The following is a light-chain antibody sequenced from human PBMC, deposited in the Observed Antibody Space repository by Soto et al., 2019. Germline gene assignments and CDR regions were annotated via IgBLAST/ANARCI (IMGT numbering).Light chain of an antibody. CDR1: QGISSA. J-gene: IGKJ4*01. V-gene: IGKV1D-13*01. CDR2: DAS. Sequence: AIQLTQSPSSLSASVGDRVTITCRASQGISSALDWYQQKPGKAPKLLIYDASSLESGVPSRFSGSGSGTDFTLTFSILQPEDFATYYCQQFNNYPPLSFGGGTKVEIK. CDR3: QQFNNYPPLS.